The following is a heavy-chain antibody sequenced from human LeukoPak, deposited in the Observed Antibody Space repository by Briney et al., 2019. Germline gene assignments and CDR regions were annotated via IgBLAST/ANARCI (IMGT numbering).Heavy chain of an antibody. CDR1: GFTFSSHG. D-gene: IGHD3-22*01. V-gene: IGHV3-30*18. J-gene: IGHJ4*02. CDR2: ILYDGSNE. Sequence: GGSLRLSCAASGFTFSSHGMHWVRQAPGMGLEWVALILYDGSNEYYADSVQGRFTIPRDSSRNTLYLQMNSLRAEDTAVYYCAKDGTGGYYYLDYWGQGTLVTVSS. CDR3: AKDGTGGYYYLDY.